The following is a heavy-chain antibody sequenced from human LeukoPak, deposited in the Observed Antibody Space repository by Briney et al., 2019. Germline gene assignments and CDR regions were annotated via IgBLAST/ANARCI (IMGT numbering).Heavy chain of an antibody. D-gene: IGHD5-12*01. CDR2: IVPLFGTR. CDR3: ARDQGYGAYGLDY. J-gene: IGHJ4*02. CDR1: GDTFSSND. Sequence: GASVKVSCKASGDTFSSNDISWVRQAPGQGLEWMGRIVPLFGTRSYAQKFQGRVTITTDESTNTSYMELTSLASEDTAVYYCARDQGYGAYGLDYWGQGTLVTVSS. V-gene: IGHV1-69*05.